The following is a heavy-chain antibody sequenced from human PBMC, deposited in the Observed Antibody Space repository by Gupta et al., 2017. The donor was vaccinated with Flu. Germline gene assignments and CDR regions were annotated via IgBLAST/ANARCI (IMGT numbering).Heavy chain of an antibody. CDR1: GFTFTDYH. V-gene: IGHV1-2*02. CDR3: ARPSVPNTSGWFVFDS. J-gene: IGHJ4*02. Sequence: SLRISCKASGFTFTDYHIHWVRQAPGQGLEWMGWINLSSGGTNFAQKFQGRINMARNTSIRTAYIDMTSLGSDDTAVYFCARPSVPNTSGWFVFDSWGQGTLITVS. CDR2: INLSSGGT. D-gene: IGHD6-19*01.